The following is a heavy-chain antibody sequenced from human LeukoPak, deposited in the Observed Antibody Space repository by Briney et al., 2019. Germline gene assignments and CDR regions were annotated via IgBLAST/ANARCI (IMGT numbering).Heavy chain of an antibody. D-gene: IGHD1-26*01. Sequence: PSETLSLTCTVSGGSISSYYWTWIRQPAGKGLEWIGRFYSTGSTNYNPSLKSRVTMSVDTSKNQFSLKLSSVTAADTAVYYCARDQYSGGLDYWGQGTLVTVSS. J-gene: IGHJ4*02. V-gene: IGHV4-4*07. CDR3: ARDQYSGGLDY. CDR1: GGSISSYY. CDR2: FYSTGST.